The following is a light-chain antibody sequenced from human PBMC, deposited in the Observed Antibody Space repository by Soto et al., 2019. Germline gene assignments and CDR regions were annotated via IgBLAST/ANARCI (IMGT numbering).Light chain of an antibody. CDR3: QQRSNWPLT. V-gene: IGKV3-11*01. J-gene: IGKJ4*01. CDR2: DAS. CDR1: QSVSSY. Sequence: EKVLKQSPATLSLTPGERATLSCRASQSVSSYLAWYQQKPGQAPRLLIYDASNRATGIPARFSGSGSGTDFTLTISSLEPEDFAVYYCQQRSNWPLTFGGGTKVDIK.